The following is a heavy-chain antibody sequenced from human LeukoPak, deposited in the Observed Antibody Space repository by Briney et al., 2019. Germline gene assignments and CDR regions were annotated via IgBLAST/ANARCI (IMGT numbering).Heavy chain of an antibody. Sequence: SETLSLTCAVSGGSISSYYWSWIRQPPGKGLEWIGYIYYSGSTNYNPSLKSRVTISVDTSKNQFSLKLSSVTAADTAVYYCARHPYYYGSGSYFIPLYYYYYMDVWGKGTTVTISS. CDR1: GGSISSYY. D-gene: IGHD3-10*01. CDR3: ARHPYYYGSGSYFIPLYYYYYMDV. V-gene: IGHV4-59*08. J-gene: IGHJ6*03. CDR2: IYYSGST.